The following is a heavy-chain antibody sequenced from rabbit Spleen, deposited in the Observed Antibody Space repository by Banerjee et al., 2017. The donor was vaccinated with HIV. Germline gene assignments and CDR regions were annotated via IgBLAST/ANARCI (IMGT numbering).Heavy chain of an antibody. D-gene: IGHD8-1*01. Sequence: QEQLTETGGGLVQPGGSLTLSCKASGIDFTNYYITWVRQAPGKGLEWIGIIYAARGTTDYASWVNGRFTISKTSSTTVTLQMTSLTVADTATYFCARDTGSSFSSYGMDLWGPGTLVPS. J-gene: IGHJ6*01. CDR1: GIDFTNYY. V-gene: IGHV1S45*01. CDR3: ARDTGSSFSSYGMDL. CDR2: IYAARGTT.